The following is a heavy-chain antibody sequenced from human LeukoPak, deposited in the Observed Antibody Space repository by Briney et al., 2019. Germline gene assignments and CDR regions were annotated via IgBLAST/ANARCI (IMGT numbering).Heavy chain of an antibody. CDR2: IYYSGST. D-gene: IGHD3-3*01. CDR3: ARDGYYDFWSGPDTPMDV. Sequence: PSETLSLTCTVSGGSISSSSYYWGWIRQPPGKGLEWIGSIYYSGSTYYNPSLKSRVTISVDTSKNQFSLKLSSVTAADTAVYYCARDGYYDFWSGPDTPMDVWGKGTTVTVSS. CDR1: GGSISSSSYY. J-gene: IGHJ6*03. V-gene: IGHV4-39*07.